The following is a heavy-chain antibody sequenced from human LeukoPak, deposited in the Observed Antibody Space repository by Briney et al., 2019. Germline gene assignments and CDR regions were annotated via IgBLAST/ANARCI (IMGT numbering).Heavy chain of an antibody. V-gene: IGHV1-2*06. CDR2: INPNSGGT. CDR1: GYTFTGYY. D-gene: IGHD4-17*01. Sequence: ASVKVSCKASGYTFTGYYMHWVRQAPGQGLEWMGRINPNSGGTNYAQKFQGRVTMTRDTSISTAYMELSRLRSDDTAVYYCARDREATVTSYYGMDVWGQGTTVTVSS. J-gene: IGHJ6*02. CDR3: ARDREATVTSYYGMDV.